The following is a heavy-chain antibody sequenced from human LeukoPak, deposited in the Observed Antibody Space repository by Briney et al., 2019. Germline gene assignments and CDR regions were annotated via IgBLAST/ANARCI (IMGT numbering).Heavy chain of an antibody. Sequence: TGGSLRLSCAASGFTFSTYGMHWVRRAPGKGLEWVAFIRNDGSTKYYADSVKGRFTISRDNSKNTLYLQMNSLRAEDTAVYYCAGRYDYGDRPLTFWGQGTLVTVPS. D-gene: IGHD4-17*01. J-gene: IGHJ4*02. CDR2: IRNDGSTK. V-gene: IGHV3-30*02. CDR1: GFTFSTYG. CDR3: AGRYDYGDRPLTF.